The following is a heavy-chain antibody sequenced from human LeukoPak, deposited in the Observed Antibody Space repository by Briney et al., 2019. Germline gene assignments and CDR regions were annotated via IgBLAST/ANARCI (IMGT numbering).Heavy chain of an antibody. V-gene: IGHV3-23*01. Sequence: GGSLRLSCAASGFTFSSYAMSWVRQAPGKGLEWVSAISGSGGSTYYADSVKGWFTISRDNSKNTLYLQMNSLRAEDTAVYYCAKGLNYDSSGYYGYWGQGTLVTVSS. CDR1: GFTFSSYA. CDR3: AKGLNYDSSGYYGY. CDR2: ISGSGGST. J-gene: IGHJ4*02. D-gene: IGHD3-22*01.